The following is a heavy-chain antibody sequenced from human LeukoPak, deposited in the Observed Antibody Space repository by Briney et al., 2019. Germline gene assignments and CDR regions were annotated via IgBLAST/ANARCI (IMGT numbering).Heavy chain of an antibody. Sequence: SETLSLTCTVSGDSISSSNSYWGWIRQPPGKGLEWIGSIYKTGSAYYDPSLKSRVTISIDTSKNQLSLKLSSVTAADTAVYYCAREDYSYPTSGPFDPWGQGTLVTVSS. J-gene: IGHJ5*02. D-gene: IGHD4-11*01. CDR1: GDSISSSNSY. CDR3: AREDYSYPTSGPFDP. CDR2: IYKTGSA. V-gene: IGHV4-39*07.